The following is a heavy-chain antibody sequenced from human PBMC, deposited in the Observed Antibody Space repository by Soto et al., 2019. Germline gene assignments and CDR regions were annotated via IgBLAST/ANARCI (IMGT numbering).Heavy chain of an antibody. CDR2: IVVGSGNT. Sequence: QMQLVQSGPEVKKPGTSVKVSCKASGFTFTSSAVQWVRQARGQRLEWIGWIVVGSGNTNYAQKFQERVTITRDMYXSTAYMELSSLRSEDTAVYYCAAVRFGESPYYFDYWGQGTLVTVSS. J-gene: IGHJ4*02. V-gene: IGHV1-58*01. D-gene: IGHD3-10*01. CDR1: GFTFTSSA. CDR3: AAVRFGESPYYFDY.